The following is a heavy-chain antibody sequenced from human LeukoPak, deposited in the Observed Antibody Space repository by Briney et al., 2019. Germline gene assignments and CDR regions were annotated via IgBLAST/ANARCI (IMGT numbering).Heavy chain of an antibody. D-gene: IGHD5-12*01. CDR1: GLTVSSNF. J-gene: IGHJ4*02. CDR2: IHSDGRT. Sequence: GGSLRLSCAASGLTVSSNFMSWVRQAPGKGLEWVSVIHSDGRTFYADTAKGRFTVSRDNSNDMLFLQMNSLRAGDTAVYYCARDVGGMATGYFDYWGQGTPVTVSS. V-gene: IGHV3-66*02. CDR3: ARDVGGMATGYFDY.